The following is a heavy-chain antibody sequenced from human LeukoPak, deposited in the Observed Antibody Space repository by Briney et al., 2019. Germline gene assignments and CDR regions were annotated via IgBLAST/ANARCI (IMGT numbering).Heavy chain of an antibody. Sequence: PGGSLRLSCAASGFTVSSYWMYWVRQAPGKGLVWVSLINGDGSSTTYADSVEGRFTISSDNAKNTLYLQMTSLRAEDTAVYYCARDRTLDYWGRGTLVTVSS. CDR3: ARDRTLDY. V-gene: IGHV3-74*01. CDR2: INGDGSST. CDR1: GFTVSSYW. J-gene: IGHJ4*02.